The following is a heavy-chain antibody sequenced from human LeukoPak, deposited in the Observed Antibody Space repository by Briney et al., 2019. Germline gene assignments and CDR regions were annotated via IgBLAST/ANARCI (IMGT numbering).Heavy chain of an antibody. V-gene: IGHV1-3*01. CDR3: ARGHYGDYYFDY. CDR1: GYTFTSYA. Sequence: ASVKVSCKASGYTFTSYAIHWVRQSPGQRLEWMGWINAGNGNTKYSQKFQGRVTITRDTSASTAYMELSSLRSEDTAVYYCARGHYGDYYFDYWGQGTLVTVSS. D-gene: IGHD4-17*01. J-gene: IGHJ4*02. CDR2: INAGNGNT.